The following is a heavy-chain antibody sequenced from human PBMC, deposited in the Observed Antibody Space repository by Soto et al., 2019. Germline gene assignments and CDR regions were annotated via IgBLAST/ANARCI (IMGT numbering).Heavy chain of an antibody. V-gene: IGHV1-69*08. CDR3: AREDRDRETGLVPAAIDGMDV. J-gene: IGHJ6*02. CDR2: IIPIFGIA. CDR1: GGTFSRYS. D-gene: IGHD2-2*01. Sequence: QVQLVQSGAEVKKPGSSVKVSCKASGGTFSRYSIIWVRQAPGHGLEWIGRIIPIFGIASYAQKFQGRVTITADESTSTAYMELSSLRSDDTAVYYCAREDRDRETGLVPAAIDGMDVWGQGTTVTVS.